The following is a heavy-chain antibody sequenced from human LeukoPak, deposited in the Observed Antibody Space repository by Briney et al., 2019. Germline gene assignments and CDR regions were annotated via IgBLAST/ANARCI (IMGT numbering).Heavy chain of an antibody. CDR3: ARHLQGHCTAGSCPGLDV. CDR2: IYHSGST. CDR1: GYSISSGYY. V-gene: IGHV4-38-2*01. J-gene: IGHJ6*04. D-gene: IGHD2-15*01. Sequence: SETLSLTCAVSGYSISSGYYWGWIRQPPGKGLEWIGSIYHSGSTYYNPSLKSRVTISVDTSKNQFSLKLSSVTAEDTAMYYCARHLQGHCTAGSCPGLDVWGKGTTVTVSS.